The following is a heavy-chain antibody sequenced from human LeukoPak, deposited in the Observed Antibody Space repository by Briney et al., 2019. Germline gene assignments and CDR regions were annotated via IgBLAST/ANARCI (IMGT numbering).Heavy chain of an antibody. CDR2: ISYDGSNK. CDR3: ARDGGDIVVVPAADYYYYYGMDV. Sequence: PGGSLRLSCAASGFTFSSYAMHWVRQAPGEGLEWVAVISYDGSNKYYAHSVKGRFTISRDNSKNTLYLQMNSLRAEDTAVYYCARDGGDIVVVPAADYYYYYGMDVWGQGTTVTVSS. D-gene: IGHD2-2*01. CDR1: GFTFSSYA. J-gene: IGHJ6*02. V-gene: IGHV3-30-3*01.